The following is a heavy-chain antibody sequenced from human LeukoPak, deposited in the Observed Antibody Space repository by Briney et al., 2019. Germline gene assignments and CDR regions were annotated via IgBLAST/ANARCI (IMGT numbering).Heavy chain of an antibody. CDR3: ARDSGYSYGHGGYYFDY. CDR1: GFTFSSYE. Sequence: GGSLRLSCAASGFTFSSYEMNWVRQAPGKGLEWVSYISSSGSTIYYADSVKGRSTISRDNAKNSLYLQMNSLRAEDTAVYYCARDSGYSYGHGGYYFDYWGQGTLVTVSS. D-gene: IGHD5-18*01. CDR2: ISSSGSTI. J-gene: IGHJ4*02. V-gene: IGHV3-48*03.